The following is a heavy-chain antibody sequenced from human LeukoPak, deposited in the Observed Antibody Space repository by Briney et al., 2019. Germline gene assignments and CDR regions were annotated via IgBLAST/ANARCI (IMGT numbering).Heavy chain of an antibody. V-gene: IGHV1-69*05. Sequence: SVKVSCKASGGTFSSYAISWVRQAPGQGLEWMGRIIPIFGTANYAQRFQGRVTITTDESTSTAYMELSSLRSEDTAVYYCASDVLRFLEWPLLDPWGQGTLVTVSS. CDR2: IIPIFGTA. D-gene: IGHD3-3*01. J-gene: IGHJ5*02. CDR3: ASDVLRFLEWPLLDP. CDR1: GGTFSSYA.